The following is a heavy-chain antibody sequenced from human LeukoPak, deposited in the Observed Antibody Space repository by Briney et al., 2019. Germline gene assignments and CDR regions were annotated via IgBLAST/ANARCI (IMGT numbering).Heavy chain of an antibody. CDR3: ARGVRGPYSSSWYYFDY. J-gene: IGHJ4*02. Sequence: SVKVSCKASGGTFSSYAISWVRQAPGQGLEWMGRIIPIFGTANYAQKFQGRVTITTDGSTSTAYMEPSSLRSEDTAVYYCARGVRGPYSSSWYYFDYWGQGTLVTVSS. CDR1: GGTFSSYA. D-gene: IGHD6-13*01. V-gene: IGHV1-69*05. CDR2: IIPIFGTA.